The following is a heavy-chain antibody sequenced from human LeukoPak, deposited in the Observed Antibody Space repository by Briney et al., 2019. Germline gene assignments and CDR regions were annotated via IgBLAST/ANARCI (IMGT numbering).Heavy chain of an antibody. J-gene: IGHJ1*01. CDR1: GFSISRYW. CDR2: IQYDGNVK. D-gene: IGHD2-15*01. Sequence: GSLRLSCAASGFSISRYWMTWVRRAPGKGLEWVGNIQYDGNVKHYVDSVRGRFTISRDNAKNSVYLQMNSLRAEDSAVYFCGNQCSGGTCPEHWGQGTQVTVSS. CDR3: GNQCSGGTCPEH. V-gene: IGHV3-7*01.